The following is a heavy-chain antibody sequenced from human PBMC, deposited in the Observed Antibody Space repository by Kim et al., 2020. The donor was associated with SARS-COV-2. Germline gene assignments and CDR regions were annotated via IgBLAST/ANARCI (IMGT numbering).Heavy chain of an antibody. CDR2: ISSSSSTI. V-gene: IGHV3-48*04. CDR3: ARLDIVVVPAAKHLGY. D-gene: IGHD2-2*01. Sequence: GGSLRLSCAASGFTFSSYSMNWVRQAPGKGLEWVSYISSSSSTIYYADSVKGRFTISRDNAKNSLYLQMNSLRAEDTAVYYCARLDIVVVPAAKHLGYWGQGTLVTVSS. CDR1: GFTFSSYS. J-gene: IGHJ4*02.